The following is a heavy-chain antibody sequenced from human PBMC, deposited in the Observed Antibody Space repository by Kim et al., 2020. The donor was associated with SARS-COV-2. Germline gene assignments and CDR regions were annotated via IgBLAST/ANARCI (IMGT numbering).Heavy chain of an antibody. D-gene: IGHD4-17*01. J-gene: IGHJ3*02. V-gene: IGHV5-10-1*01. CDR3: ARGDWTTAAFDI. Sequence: NHSPPFQGHVTISTDKSISTAYLQWSSLKASDTAMYYCARGDWTTAAFDIWGQGTMVTVSS.